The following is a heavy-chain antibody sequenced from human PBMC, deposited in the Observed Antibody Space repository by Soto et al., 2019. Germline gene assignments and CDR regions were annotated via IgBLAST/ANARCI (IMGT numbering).Heavy chain of an antibody. CDR3: AHIPNYYQYDWFDP. V-gene: IGHV2-5*02. J-gene: IGHJ5*02. CDR1: GFSLTTRGVV. CDR2: IYWDDDK. D-gene: IGHD3-16*01. Sequence: QITLKESGPTLVEPTQTLTLTCTFSGFSLTTRGVVVGWIREPPGKALECLALIYWDDDKRYSPFLQCRLSIAKDTSKNQVVLTMTNVDPVDTATYYCAHIPNYYQYDWFDPWGQGTLVSVSS.